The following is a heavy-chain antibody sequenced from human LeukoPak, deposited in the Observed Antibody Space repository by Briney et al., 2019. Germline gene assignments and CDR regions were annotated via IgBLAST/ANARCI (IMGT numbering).Heavy chain of an antibody. CDR3: ARGGGGYCSSTSCYLGAFDI. Sequence: SETLSLTCTDSGGSISSYYWSWIRQPPGKGLEWIGYIYTSGSTNYNPSLKSRVTISVDTSKNQFSLKLSSVTAADTAVYYCARGGGGYCSSTSCYLGAFDIWGQGTMVTVSS. CDR1: GGSISSYY. CDR2: IYTSGST. D-gene: IGHD2-2*01. V-gene: IGHV4-4*09. J-gene: IGHJ3*02.